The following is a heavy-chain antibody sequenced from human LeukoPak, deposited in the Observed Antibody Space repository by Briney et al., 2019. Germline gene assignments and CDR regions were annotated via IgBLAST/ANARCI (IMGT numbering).Heavy chain of an antibody. D-gene: IGHD2-2*01. J-gene: IGHJ4*02. V-gene: IGHV3-30*18. CDR1: GFTFSSYG. CDR3: AKNGAVVPAAMLDY. CDR2: ISYDGSNK. Sequence: GGSLGLSCAASGFTFSSYGMHWVRQAPGKGLEWVAVISYDGSNKYYADSVKGRFTISRDNSKNTLYLQMNSLRAEDTAVYYCAKNGAVVPAAMLDYWGQGTLVTVSS.